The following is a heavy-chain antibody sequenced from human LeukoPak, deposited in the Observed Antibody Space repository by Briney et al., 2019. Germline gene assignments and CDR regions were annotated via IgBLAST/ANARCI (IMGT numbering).Heavy chain of an antibody. CDR3: AKAPPSGSRWYIYSFDY. D-gene: IGHD6-13*01. Sequence: PGGSLRLSCAASGFTFDDYAMHWVRQVPGKGLEWVSLITGDGGSTYYADSVKGRFTISRDNIKNSLYLQMNSLRTADTPLYYCAKAPPSGSRWYIYSFDYWGQGTLVTVSS. J-gene: IGHJ4*02. V-gene: IGHV3-43*02. CDR2: ITGDGGST. CDR1: GFTFDDYA.